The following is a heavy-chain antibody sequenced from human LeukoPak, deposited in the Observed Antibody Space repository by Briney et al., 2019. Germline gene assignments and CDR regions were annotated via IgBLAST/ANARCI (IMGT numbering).Heavy chain of an antibody. D-gene: IGHD3-10*01. J-gene: IGHJ5*02. CDR3: ARAILVNRWFGEFNNWFDP. Sequence: ASVKVSCKASGYTFTGYYMHWVRQAPGQGLEWMGWINPNSGGTNYAQKFQGWVTMTRDTSISTAYMELSSLRSEDTAVYYCARAILVNRWFGEFNNWFDPWGQGTLVTVSS. V-gene: IGHV1-2*04. CDR2: INPNSGGT. CDR1: GYTFTGYY.